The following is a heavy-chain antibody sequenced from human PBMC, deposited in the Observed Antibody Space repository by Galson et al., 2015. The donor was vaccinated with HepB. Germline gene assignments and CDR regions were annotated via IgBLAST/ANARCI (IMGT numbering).Heavy chain of an antibody. Sequence: SLRLSCAVSGFTLRYHWMHWVRHAPGKGLVWVSRLNSDGSTTDYADPVKGRFTISRDNVKNTLYLQMNNLRAEDTAVYYCASTTVITTHFYYGMDVWGQGTTVTVSS. CDR2: LNSDGSTT. CDR3: ASTTVITTHFYYGMDV. D-gene: IGHD3-22*01. V-gene: IGHV3-74*01. J-gene: IGHJ6*02. CDR1: GFTLRYHW.